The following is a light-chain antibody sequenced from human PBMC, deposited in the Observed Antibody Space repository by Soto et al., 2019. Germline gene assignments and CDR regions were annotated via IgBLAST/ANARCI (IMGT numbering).Light chain of an antibody. V-gene: IGKV3-15*01. CDR2: GAS. CDR1: RCVGRT. Sequence: EILMTQSPATLLVPPGEKATLSCGAGRCVGRTLAWYQQNPGQAPRLLIYGASTRATGIPASFSGSGSGTEFTLTISSLQSEDFAVYYCQQYNNWPPYTFGQGTKLEIK. CDR3: QQYNNWPPYT. J-gene: IGKJ2*01.